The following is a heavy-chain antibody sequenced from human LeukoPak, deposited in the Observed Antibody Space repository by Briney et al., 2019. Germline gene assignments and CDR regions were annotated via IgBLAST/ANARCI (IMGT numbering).Heavy chain of an antibody. CDR3: ARVGLPWLVFDY. V-gene: IGHV3-53*01. D-gene: IGHD6-19*01. Sequence: PGGSPRLSCAASWVTVSSNYMSCVRQAPGEGLEGGSGNYSDGSTYYADSVKGRFTISSDNSKNTLYLHMNTLRAEDTAVYYGARVGLPWLVFDYWGQGTLVTVSS. J-gene: IGHJ4*02. CDR1: WVTVSSNY. CDR2: NYSDGST.